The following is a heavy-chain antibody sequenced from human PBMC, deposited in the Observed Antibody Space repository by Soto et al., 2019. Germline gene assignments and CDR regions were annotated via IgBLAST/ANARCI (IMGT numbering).Heavy chain of an antibody. V-gene: IGHV3-30*03. J-gene: IGHJ4*02. CDR3: ASGYDSGHYFDY. D-gene: IGHD5-12*01. CDR1: GYTFSSYG. CDR2: ISYDGSNK. Sequence: GGSLRLSCAASGYTFSSYGMHSVRQAPGKGLEWVAVISYDGSNKYYADSVKGRFTISRDNSKNTLYLQMNSLRAEDTAVYCCASGYDSGHYFDYWGQGTLVTVSS.